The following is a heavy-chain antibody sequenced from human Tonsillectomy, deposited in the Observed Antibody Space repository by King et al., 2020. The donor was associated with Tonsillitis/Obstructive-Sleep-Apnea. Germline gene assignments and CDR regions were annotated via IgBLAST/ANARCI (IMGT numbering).Heavy chain of an antibody. Sequence: VQLQQWGAGLLKPSETLSLTCAVYGGSFSGYYWSWIRQPPGKGLEWIGEINHSGSTNYNPSLKSRVTISVDTSKNQFSLKLSAVTAADPAVYYCARSYLSSPLYNWFDPWGPGTLVTVSS. CDR1: GGSFSGYY. J-gene: IGHJ5*02. CDR2: INHSGST. CDR3: ARSYLSSPLYNWFDP. D-gene: IGHD6-6*01. V-gene: IGHV4-34*01.